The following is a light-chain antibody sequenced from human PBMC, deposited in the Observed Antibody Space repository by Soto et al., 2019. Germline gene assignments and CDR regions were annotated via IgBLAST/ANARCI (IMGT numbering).Light chain of an antibody. V-gene: IGKV3-20*01. CDR1: QSVTSRY. CDR2: GAS. Sequence: EIVLTQSPGTLSMSPGERATLSCRASQSVTSRYLAWYQQKPGQAPRLLIYGASSRATGIPDRFSGSGSGTDFTLTISRLEPEDFAGYFCQLYGSSPMYTFGRGTKLDIK. J-gene: IGKJ2*01. CDR3: QLYGSSPMYT.